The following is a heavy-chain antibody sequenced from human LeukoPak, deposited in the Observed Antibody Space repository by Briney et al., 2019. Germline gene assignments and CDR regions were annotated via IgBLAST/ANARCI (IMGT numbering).Heavy chain of an antibody. V-gene: IGHV3-15*01. D-gene: IGHD4-17*01. CDR3: ATPHPVRGALGAIHY. CDR2: IKSKTDGGTT. CDR1: GFTFSNAW. Sequence: GGSLRLSCAASGFTFSNAWMSWVRQAPGKGLEWVGRIKSKTDGGTTDYAAPVKGRFTISRDDSKNTLYLQMNSLRVEDTAVYYCATPHPVRGALGAIHYWGQGTLVTVSS. J-gene: IGHJ4*02.